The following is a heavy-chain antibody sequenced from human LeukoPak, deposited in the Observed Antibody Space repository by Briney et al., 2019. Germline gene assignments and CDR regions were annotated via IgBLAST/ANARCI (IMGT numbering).Heavy chain of an antibody. Sequence: SETLSLTCTVSGGSIHSYFWGWIRQPPGKGLECIGYIYYDGSTDYNPSLESRVTISVDTSKNQFSLRLTSVTAADTAVYYCARDPPGPGSYYDYWGQGTLVTVSS. CDR2: IYYDGST. J-gene: IGHJ4*02. CDR1: GGSIHSYF. D-gene: IGHD3-10*01. CDR3: ARDPPGPGSYYDY. V-gene: IGHV4-59*01.